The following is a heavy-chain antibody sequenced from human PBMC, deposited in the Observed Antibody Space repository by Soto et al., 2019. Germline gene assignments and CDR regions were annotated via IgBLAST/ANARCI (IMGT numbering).Heavy chain of an antibody. V-gene: IGHV1-46*01. CDR3: ARGGSSSPALYYYGMDV. Sequence: VASVKVSCKASGYTFTSYYMHWVRQAPGQGLEWMGIINPSGGSTSYAQKFQGRVTMTRDTSTSTVYMELSSLRSEDTAVYYCARGGSSSPALYYYGMDVWGQGTTVTVSS. J-gene: IGHJ6*02. CDR2: INPSGGST. CDR1: GYTFTSYY. D-gene: IGHD6-6*01.